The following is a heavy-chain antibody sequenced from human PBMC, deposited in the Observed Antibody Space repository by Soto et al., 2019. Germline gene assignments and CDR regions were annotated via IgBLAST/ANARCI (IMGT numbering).Heavy chain of an antibody. Sequence: SETLSLTCTVSGGSVSSYYLTWIRQPAGKGLEWIGRIYTSGSTNYNPSLRSRVTISLDTSKNQFSLRLSSVTAADTAVYYCATVDYSYYRMHVWGQAITVPVSS. D-gene: IGHD2-21*01. CDR1: GGSVSSYY. J-gene: IGHJ6*02. V-gene: IGHV4-4*07. CDR3: ATVDYSYYRMHV. CDR2: IYTSGST.